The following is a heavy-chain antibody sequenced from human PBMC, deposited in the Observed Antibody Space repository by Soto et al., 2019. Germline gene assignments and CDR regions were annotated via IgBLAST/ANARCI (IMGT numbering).Heavy chain of an antibody. J-gene: IGHJ3*02. CDR2: IYPGDSDT. CDR3: ARPQAMGDEAFDI. Sequence: GESLKISCKRSGDSFSNYWIAWVRQMPGKGLEWMGIIYPGDSDTRYSPSFQGQVTISADTSINTAYLQWSSLKASDAAMYYCARPQAMGDEAFDIWRQWTMVTVS. CDR1: GDSFSNYW. V-gene: IGHV5-51*01. D-gene: IGHD1-26*01.